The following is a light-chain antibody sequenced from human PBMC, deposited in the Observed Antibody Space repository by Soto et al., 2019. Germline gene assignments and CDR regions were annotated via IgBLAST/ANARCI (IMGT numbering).Light chain of an antibody. CDR3: SSYTSSNTLV. J-gene: IGLJ2*01. CDR2: EVS. V-gene: IGLV2-14*01. Sequence: QSALTQPASVSGSPGQSITISCTGDSSDVGGYIYVSWYLQHPGKAPKLMIYEVSNRPSGVSDRFSGSKSDNTASLTISGLQAEDEADYYCSSYTSSNTLVFGGGTQLTVL. CDR1: SSDVGGYIY.